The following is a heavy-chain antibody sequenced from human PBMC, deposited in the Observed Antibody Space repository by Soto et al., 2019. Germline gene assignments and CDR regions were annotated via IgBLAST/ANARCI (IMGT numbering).Heavy chain of an antibody. Sequence: QVQLQESGPGLVKPSGTLSLTCAVSGGSVFTNNWWTWVRQPPGKGLEWIGEVYHSGSTNYNPSLRSRVTISLAKSNSQFSLRLTSVTAAATAVYSCGRLSAEWHNHYYYGLGVWGQGTTVTVSS. V-gene: IGHV4-4*02. CDR1: GGSVFTNNW. CDR2: VYHSGST. D-gene: IGHD3-16*01. CDR3: GRLSAEWHNHYYYGLGV. J-gene: IGHJ6*02.